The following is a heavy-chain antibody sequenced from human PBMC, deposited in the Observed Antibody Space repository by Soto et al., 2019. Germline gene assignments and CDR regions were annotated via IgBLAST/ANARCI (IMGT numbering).Heavy chain of an antibody. D-gene: IGHD2-15*01. J-gene: IGHJ6*02. CDR3: ASEYCSGGSCYDYGMDV. CDR2: IWYDGSNK. CDR1: GFTFSSYG. V-gene: IGHV3-33*01. Sequence: QVQLVESGGGVVQPGRSLRLSCAASGFTFSSYGMHCVRQAPGKGLEWVAVIWYDGSNKYYADSVKGRFTISRDNSKNTLYLQMNSLRAEDTAVYYCASEYCSGGSCYDYGMDVWGQGTTVTVSS.